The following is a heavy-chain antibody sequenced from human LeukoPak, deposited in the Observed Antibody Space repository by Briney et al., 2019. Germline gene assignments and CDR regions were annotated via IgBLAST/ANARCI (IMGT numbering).Heavy chain of an antibody. CDR1: GGSIGSSSYY. CDR2: IYYSGST. D-gene: IGHD3-16*01. V-gene: IGHV4-39*01. CDR3: ARTDSSAGGFDH. J-gene: IGHJ4*02. Sequence: SETLPLTCTVSGGSIGSSSYYWGWIRQPPGKGLEWIGSIYYSGSTYYNPSLKSRVTISVDTSKNQFSLKLSSVTAADTAVYYCARTDSSAGGFDHWGQGTLVTVSS.